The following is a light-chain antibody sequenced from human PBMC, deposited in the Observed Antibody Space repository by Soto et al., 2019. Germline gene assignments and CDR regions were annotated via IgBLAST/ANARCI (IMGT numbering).Light chain of an antibody. V-gene: IGKV1-17*01. CDR2: IAS. Sequence: DIQMTQSPSSLSASVGDRVTITCRASQAIRNDVGWYQQKPGKDPKRLIYIASRLESGVPSRFSGSGFGTEFTLTITAIQTAAFANYYCLQHNNYPWTFGQGTKVGIK. J-gene: IGKJ1*01. CDR3: LQHNNYPWT. CDR1: QAIRND.